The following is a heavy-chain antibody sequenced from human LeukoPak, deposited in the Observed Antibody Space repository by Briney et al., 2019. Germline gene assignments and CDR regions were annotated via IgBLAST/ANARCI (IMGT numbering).Heavy chain of an antibody. Sequence: PGRSLRLSCAASGFTFSSYGMRWVRQAPGKGLEWVAVISYDGSNKYYADSVKGRFTISRDNSKNTLYLQMNSLRAEDTAVYYCARSSYSSLSSVWGQGTMVTVSS. CDR3: ARSSYSSLSSV. CDR2: ISYDGSNK. V-gene: IGHV3-30*03. J-gene: IGHJ3*01. D-gene: IGHD6-6*01. CDR1: GFTFSSYG.